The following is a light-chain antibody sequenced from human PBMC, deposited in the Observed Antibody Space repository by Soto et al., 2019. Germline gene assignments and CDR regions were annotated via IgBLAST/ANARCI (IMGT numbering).Light chain of an antibody. V-gene: IGKV3-20*01. J-gene: IGKJ1*01. CDR2: GAS. Sequence: GWTKNPRTLSLPPGERATLSFRASQSVSNNYLAWYQQKPGQAPRLLIYGASNRATGTPDRFSGSGSGTDFTLTISRLEPEDFAVYYCQQYGSSGTSGQGTKV. CDR3: QQYGSSGT. CDR1: QSVSNNY.